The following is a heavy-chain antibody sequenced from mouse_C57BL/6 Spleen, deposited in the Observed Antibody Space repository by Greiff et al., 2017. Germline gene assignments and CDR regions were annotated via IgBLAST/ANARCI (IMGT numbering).Heavy chain of an antibody. J-gene: IGHJ3*01. D-gene: IGHD2-4*01. CDR2: IWSDGST. CDR3: ARHDYDDGSWFAY. CDR1: GFSLTSYG. V-gene: IGHV2-6-1*01. Sequence: QVQLQQSGPGLVAPSQSLSITCTVSGFSLTSYGVHWVRQPPGKGLEWLVVIWSDGSTTYNSALKSRLSISKDNSKSQVFLKMNSLQTDDTAMYYCARHDYDDGSWFAYWGQGTLVTVSA.